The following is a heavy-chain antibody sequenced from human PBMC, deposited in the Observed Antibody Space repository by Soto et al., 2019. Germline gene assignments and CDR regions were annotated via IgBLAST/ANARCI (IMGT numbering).Heavy chain of an antibody. CDR3: ARRTDGYPYFDY. D-gene: IGHD5-12*01. CDR1: GASISSNFW. CDR2: IDHTGST. V-gene: IGHV4-4*02. J-gene: IGHJ4*02. Sequence: QVQLQESGPGLVKPSGTLSLTCAVSGASISSNFWCSWVRQPPGKGLEWIGEIDHTGSTIYNPSLKSRVTISVDKSKNQVSLKVSSVTAADTAMFYCARRTDGYPYFDYWGLGTLVTVSS.